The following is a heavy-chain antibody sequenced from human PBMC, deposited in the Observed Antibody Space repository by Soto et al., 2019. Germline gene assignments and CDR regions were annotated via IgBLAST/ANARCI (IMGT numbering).Heavy chain of an antibody. D-gene: IGHD5-12*01. V-gene: IGHV4-31*11. CDR1: GGSISSGGYY. CDR3: ARTWIGAFDI. CDR2: ISDSGTT. Sequence: QVQLQESGPGLVKPSQTLSLTCAVSGGSISSGGYYWSWIRQHPGKGLEWIGYISDSGTTNHSPSLKSRISISADTSKNQFPLKLSSVTAADTAVYYCARTWIGAFDIWGQGTMVTVSS. J-gene: IGHJ3*02.